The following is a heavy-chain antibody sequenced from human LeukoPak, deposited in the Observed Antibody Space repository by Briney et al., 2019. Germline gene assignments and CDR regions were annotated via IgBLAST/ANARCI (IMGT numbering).Heavy chain of an antibody. J-gene: IGHJ5*02. D-gene: IGHD2-8*02. CDR1: GFTFSSYE. CDR3: ARDAGGGTQRDGWFDP. CDR2: INSDGSST. V-gene: IGHV3-74*01. Sequence: GGSLRLSCAASGFTFSSYEMNWVRQAPGKGLVWVSRINSDGSSTSYANSVKGRFTISRDNAKNSLYLQMNSQRADDTAVYYCARDAGGGTQRDGWFDPWGQGTLVTVSS.